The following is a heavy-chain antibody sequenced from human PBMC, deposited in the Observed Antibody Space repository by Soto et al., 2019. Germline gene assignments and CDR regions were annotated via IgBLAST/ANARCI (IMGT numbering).Heavy chain of an antibody. Sequence: PSETLSLTCGVSGSSINDSHWWGWIRQPPGKGLEWIGYIFSTGTTSYNPSLKGRVTMSIDTSNNQFSLRLNSVTAVDTAVYYCASKPNSLYYFDFWGPGTLVTVSS. V-gene: IGHV4-28*01. J-gene: IGHJ4*02. CDR3: ASKPNSLYYFDF. CDR1: GSSINDSHW. CDR2: IFSTGTT. D-gene: IGHD5-18*01.